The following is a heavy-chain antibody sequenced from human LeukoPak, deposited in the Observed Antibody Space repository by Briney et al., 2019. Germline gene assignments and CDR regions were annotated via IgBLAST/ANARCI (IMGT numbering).Heavy chain of an antibody. CDR2: ISSGSGTI. J-gene: IGHJ2*01. V-gene: IGHV3-48*01. CDR3: AALRGLQNWYFDL. D-gene: IGHD4-17*01. Sequence: PGGSLRLSCAASGSTFSSYNINWVRQAPGKGPEWVSYISSGSGTIYYADSVKGRFTISRDNAKNSLFLQMNSLRAEDTAVYYCAALRGLQNWYFDLWGRGTLITVSS. CDR1: GSTFSSYN.